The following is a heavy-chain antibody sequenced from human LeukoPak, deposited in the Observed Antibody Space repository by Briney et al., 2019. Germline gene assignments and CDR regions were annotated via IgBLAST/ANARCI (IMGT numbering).Heavy chain of an antibody. CDR2: IWYDGSNK. V-gene: IGHV3-33*01. CDR3: AREYYYGSDGGYYFDY. J-gene: IGHJ4*02. Sequence: QPGGSLRLSCAASGITLRSYGMHWVRQAPGKRLEWVAVIWYDGSNKDYADSVKGRFTISRDNSENTLYLQMNSLRAEDTAVYYCAREYYYGSDGGYYFDYWGQGTLVTVSS. D-gene: IGHD3-10*01. CDR1: GITLRSYG.